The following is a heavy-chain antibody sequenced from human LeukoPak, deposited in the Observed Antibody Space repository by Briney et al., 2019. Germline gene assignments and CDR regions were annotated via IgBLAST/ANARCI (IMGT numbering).Heavy chain of an antibody. V-gene: IGHV1-18*01. CDR3: ARTYGGDGYNYGYYYFDY. J-gene: IGHJ4*02. Sequence: ASVKVSCKASGYTFTSYGISWVRQAPGQGLEWMGWIGAYNGNTNYAQKLQGRVTMTTDTSTSTAYMELRSLRSDDTAVYYCARTYGGDGYNYGYYYFDYWGQGTLVTVSS. CDR1: GYTFTSYG. D-gene: IGHD5-24*01. CDR2: IGAYNGNT.